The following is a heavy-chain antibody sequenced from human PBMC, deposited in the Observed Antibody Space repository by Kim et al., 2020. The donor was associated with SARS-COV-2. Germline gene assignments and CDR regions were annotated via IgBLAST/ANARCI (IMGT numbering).Heavy chain of an antibody. CDR3: AKDVGVLVRGVTRSLYDY. D-gene: IGHD3-10*01. Sequence: GGSLRLSCAASGFTFGDYAMHWVRQAPGKGLEWVSGIIWNSGSIGYADSVKGRFTISRDNARNYLYLQMNSLRSEDTALYYCAKDVGVLVRGVTRSLYDYWGQGTLVTVSS. V-gene: IGHV3-9*01. CDR1: GFTFGDYA. J-gene: IGHJ4*02. CDR2: IIWNSGSI.